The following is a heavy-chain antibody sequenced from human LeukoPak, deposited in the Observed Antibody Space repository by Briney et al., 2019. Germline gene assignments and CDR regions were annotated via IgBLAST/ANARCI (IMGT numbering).Heavy chain of an antibody. V-gene: IGHV4-34*01. D-gene: IGHD3-9*01. J-gene: IGHJ4*02. CDR1: GGSFSGYY. CDR2: INHSGST. Sequence: SETLSLTCAVYGGSFSGYYWSWIRQPPGKGLEWIGEINHSGSTNYNPSLKSRVTISVDTSKNQFSLKLSSVTAADTAVYYCARGRSLILTGYFPFDYWAREPWSPSPQ. CDR3: ARGRSLILTGYFPFDY.